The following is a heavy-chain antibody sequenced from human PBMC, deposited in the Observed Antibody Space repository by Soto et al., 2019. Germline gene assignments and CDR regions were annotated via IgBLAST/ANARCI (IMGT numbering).Heavy chain of an antibody. CDR3: ARPYCSGGSCTLNYYGMDV. J-gene: IGHJ6*02. Sequence: QVQLVQSGAEVKKPGSSVKVSCKASGGTFSSYAISWVRQAPGQGLEWMGGIIPIFGTANYAQKFQGRVTITADESTSTAYMELCSLRSEDTAVYYCARPYCSGGSCTLNYYGMDVWGQGTTVTVSS. CDR2: IIPIFGTA. D-gene: IGHD2-15*01. V-gene: IGHV1-69*01. CDR1: GGTFSSYA.